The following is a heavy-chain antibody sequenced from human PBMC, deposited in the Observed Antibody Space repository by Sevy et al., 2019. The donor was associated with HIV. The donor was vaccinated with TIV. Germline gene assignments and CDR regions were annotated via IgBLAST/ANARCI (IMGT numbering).Heavy chain of an antibody. V-gene: IGHV4-34*01. CDR2: INHSGST. J-gene: IGHJ4*02. Sequence: SETLSLTCAVYGGSFSGYYWSWIRQPPGKGLEWIGEINHSGSTNYNPSLKSRVTISVDTSKNQFSVKLSSVPAADTAVYYCAGAWFYYGSGSYRHKHFDYWGQGTLVTVSS. D-gene: IGHD3-10*01. CDR1: GGSFSGYY. CDR3: AGAWFYYGSGSYRHKHFDY.